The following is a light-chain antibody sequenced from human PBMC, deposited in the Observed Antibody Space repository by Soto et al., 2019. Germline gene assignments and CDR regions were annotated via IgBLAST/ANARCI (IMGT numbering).Light chain of an antibody. CDR1: QSVGGN. Sequence: EIVMTQSPATLSVSPGERATLSCRASQSVGGNLAWYQQRPGRAPRLLIYDASTRATDIPARFSGSGCGTEFTLTISSLQSEDFALYYCQQYNNWPLYTFGQGTKLEIK. V-gene: IGKV3-15*01. CDR3: QQYNNWPLYT. CDR2: DAS. J-gene: IGKJ2*01.